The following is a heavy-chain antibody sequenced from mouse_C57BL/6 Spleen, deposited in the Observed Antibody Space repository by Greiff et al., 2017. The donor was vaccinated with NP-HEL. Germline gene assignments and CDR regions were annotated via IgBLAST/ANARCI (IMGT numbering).Heavy chain of an antibody. CDR2: INPSTGGT. V-gene: IGHV1-42*01. CDR1: GYSFTGYY. J-gene: IGHJ2*01. Sequence: VQLQQSGPELVKPGASVKISCKASGYSFTGYYMNWVKQSPEKSLEWIGEINPSTGGTTYNQKFKAKATLTVDKSSSTAYMQLKSLTSEDSAVYYCARGVYYGNYVYYFDYWGQGTTLTVSS. D-gene: IGHD2-1*01. CDR3: ARGVYYGNYVYYFDY.